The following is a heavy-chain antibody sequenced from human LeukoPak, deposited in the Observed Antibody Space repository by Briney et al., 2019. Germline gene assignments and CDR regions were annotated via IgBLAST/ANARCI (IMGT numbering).Heavy chain of an antibody. CDR2: ITRPGNNT. CDR3: GRDLGNNAAVNLYAFDL. V-gene: IGHV3-74*01. Sequence: GGSLRLSCAASGFTFSSYWMHWVRQAPGKGLEWVSLITRPGNNTYYADSVRGRFTFSRDNAKNTLYLQMNSLRAEDTAVYCCGRDLGNNAAVNLYAFDLWGQGTMFTVSS. J-gene: IGHJ3*01. D-gene: IGHD1-1*01. CDR1: GFTFSSYW.